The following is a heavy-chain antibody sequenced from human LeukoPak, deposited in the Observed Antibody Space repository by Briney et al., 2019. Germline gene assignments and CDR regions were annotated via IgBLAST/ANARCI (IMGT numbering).Heavy chain of an antibody. V-gene: IGHV3-7*01. CDR1: GFTVSSNY. Sequence: GGSLRLSCAASGFTVSSNYMSWVRQAPGKGLEWVANIKQDGSEKYYVDSVKGRFTISRDNAKNSLYLQMNSLRAEDTAVYYCATVHMATIMYWGQGTLVTVSS. J-gene: IGHJ4*02. CDR3: ATVHMATIMY. D-gene: IGHD5-24*01. CDR2: IKQDGSEK.